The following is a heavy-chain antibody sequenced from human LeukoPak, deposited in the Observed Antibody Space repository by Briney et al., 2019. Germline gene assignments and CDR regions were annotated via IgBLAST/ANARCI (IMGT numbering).Heavy chain of an antibody. CDR2: IRFDGTSE. CDR3: ANSPDGAFDY. J-gene: IGHJ4*02. V-gene: IGHV3-30*02. CDR1: GFTFSNFG. Sequence: PGGSLRLSCAASGFTFSNFGMHWVRQAPGKGLEWVAFIRFDGTSEFYADSVKARFTISRDNSKNTLYLHMNSLRAEDTAVYYCANSPDGAFDYWGQGTLVTVSS.